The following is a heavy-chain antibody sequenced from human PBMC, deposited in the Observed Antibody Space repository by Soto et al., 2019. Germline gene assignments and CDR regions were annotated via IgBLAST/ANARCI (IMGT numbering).Heavy chain of an antibody. J-gene: IGHJ4*02. CDR1: GYTFTSYA. CDR2: INVGNGNT. Sequence: QVQLVQSGAEVKKPGASVKVSCEASGYTFTSYAIHWVRQAPGQRLEWMGWINVGNGNTKYSQKFQGRVTITRDTSASTAYMELSSLRSEDTAVYYCARSVGAAPSDYWGQGTLVTVSS. CDR3: ARSVGAAPSDY. V-gene: IGHV1-3*01. D-gene: IGHD1-26*01.